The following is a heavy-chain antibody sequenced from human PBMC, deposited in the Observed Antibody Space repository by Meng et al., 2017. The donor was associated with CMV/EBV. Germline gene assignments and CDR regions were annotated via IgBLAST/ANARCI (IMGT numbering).Heavy chain of an antibody. D-gene: IGHD6-19*01. CDR2: ISCSGSTI. Sequence: GESLKLSCAASGFTFSDYYMSWIRQAPGKGLEWVSYISCSGSTIYYADSVKGRFTISRDNAKNSLYLQMNSLRAEDTAVYYCARDIGLSQQWQSNDWFDPWGQGTLVTVSS. CDR1: GFTFSDYY. V-gene: IGHV3-11*04. J-gene: IGHJ5*02. CDR3: ARDIGLSQQWQSNDWFDP.